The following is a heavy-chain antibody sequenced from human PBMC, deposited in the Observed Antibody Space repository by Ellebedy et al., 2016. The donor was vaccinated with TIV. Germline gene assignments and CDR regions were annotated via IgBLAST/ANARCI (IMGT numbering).Heavy chain of an antibody. CDR2: IIPILGIA. CDR1: GGTFSSYA. J-gene: IGHJ6*02. CDR3: ARVQQLVLNYYYYGMDV. Sequence: AASVKVSCKASGGTFSSYAISWVRQAPGQGLEWMGRIIPILGIANYAQKFQGRVTITADKSTSTAYMELSSLRSEDTAVYYCARVQQLVLNYYYYGMDVWGQGTTVTVSS. D-gene: IGHD6-13*01. V-gene: IGHV1-69*04.